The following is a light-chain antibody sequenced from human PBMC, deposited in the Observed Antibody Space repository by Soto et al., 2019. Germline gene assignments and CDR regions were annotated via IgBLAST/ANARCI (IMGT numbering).Light chain of an antibody. CDR2: EVS. J-gene: IGLJ3*02. CDR1: SSDIGTYNY. V-gene: IGLV2-14*01. Sequence: QSVLTQPASVSGSPGQSITISCTGTSSDIGTYNYVSWYQQHPGKAPKLIIYEVSNRPSGVSNRFSGSKSGNTASLTISGLQADDEADYYCSSYTTSSTLVFGGGTQLTVL. CDR3: SSYTTSSTLV.